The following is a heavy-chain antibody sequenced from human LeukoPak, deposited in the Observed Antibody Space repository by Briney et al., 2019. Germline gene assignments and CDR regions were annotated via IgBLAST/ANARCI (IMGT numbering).Heavy chain of an antibody. Sequence: SVKVSCKASGGTFSSYAISWVRQAPGQGLEWMGGIIPTFGTANYAQKFQGRVTITADESTSTAYMELSSLRSEDTAVYYCASNVDTVNWFDPWGQGTLVTVSS. J-gene: IGHJ5*02. CDR1: GGTFSSYA. CDR3: ASNVDTVNWFDP. D-gene: IGHD5-18*01. CDR2: IIPTFGTA. V-gene: IGHV1-69*13.